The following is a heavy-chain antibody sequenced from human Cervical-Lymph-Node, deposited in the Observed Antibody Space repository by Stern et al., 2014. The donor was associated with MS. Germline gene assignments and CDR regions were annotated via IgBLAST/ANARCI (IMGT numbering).Heavy chain of an antibody. CDR2: IIPIFDTP. CDR3: VLPSKVTTAAFDV. Sequence: QLVQSGAEVKKPGSSVNVSCKASGGTFTSFSINWVRQVPGQSLEWMGGIIPIFDTPNLAQKFQGRVTITADSYTSTVYMALNSLRSDDTAVYYCVLPSKVTTAAFDVWGRGTMVTVSS. V-gene: IGHV1-69*06. D-gene: IGHD4-17*01. J-gene: IGHJ3*01. CDR1: GGTFTSFS.